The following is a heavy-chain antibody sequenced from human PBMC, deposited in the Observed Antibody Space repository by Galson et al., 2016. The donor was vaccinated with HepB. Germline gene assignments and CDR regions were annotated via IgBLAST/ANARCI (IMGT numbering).Heavy chain of an antibody. Sequence: SLRLSCAASGFTLNSFAMSWVRQAPGKGLEWVSAINGGSAHYADSVQGRFTISRDTSKNTLYLEMNSLRAEDTAIYDCARAFRDGTGWYGRNDCWGQGTLVTVSS. CDR3: ARAFRDGTGWYGRNDC. D-gene: IGHD6-19*01. V-gene: IGHV3-23*01. CDR2: INGGSA. J-gene: IGHJ4*02. CDR1: GFTLNSFA.